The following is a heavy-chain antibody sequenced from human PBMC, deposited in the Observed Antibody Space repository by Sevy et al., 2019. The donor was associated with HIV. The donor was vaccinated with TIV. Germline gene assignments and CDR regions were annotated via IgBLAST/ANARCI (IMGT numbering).Heavy chain of an antibody. CDR2: MNPNSGNT. V-gene: IGHV1-8*03. Sequence: ASVKVSCKASGYTFTSYDINWVRQATGQGLEWMGWMNPNSGNTGYGQNFQGSVTITRNTSISTAYMELSSLRSEDTAVSYCARGWGDFWSGYPYGMDVWGQGTTVTVSS. D-gene: IGHD3-3*01. CDR1: GYTFTSYD. CDR3: ARGWGDFWSGYPYGMDV. J-gene: IGHJ6*02.